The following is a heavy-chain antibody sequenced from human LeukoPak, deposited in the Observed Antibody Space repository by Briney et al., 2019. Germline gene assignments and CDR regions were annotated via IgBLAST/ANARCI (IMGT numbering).Heavy chain of an antibody. D-gene: IGHD5-12*01. V-gene: IGHV1-18*01. CDR3: ARNDGSGYTPYYYYGMDV. J-gene: IGHJ6*02. Sequence: ASVKVSCTASGYTFTSYGISWVRQAPGQGLEWMGWISAYNGNTNYAQKLQGRVTMTTDTSTSTAYMELRSLRSDDTAVYYCARNDGSGYTPYYYYGMDVWGQGTTVTVSS. CDR2: ISAYNGNT. CDR1: GYTFTSYG.